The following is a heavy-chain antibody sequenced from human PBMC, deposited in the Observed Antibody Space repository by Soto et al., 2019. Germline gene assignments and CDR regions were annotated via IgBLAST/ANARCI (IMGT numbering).Heavy chain of an antibody. Sequence: WGSLRLSCAASGFTFTRYSMNWVRQAPGKGLEWVSSISSTTNYIYYGDSMKGRFTISRDNAKNSLYLQMNSLRAEDTAVYYCARESEDLTSNFDYWGQGTLVTVSS. CDR3: ARESEDLTSNFDY. J-gene: IGHJ4*02. CDR1: GFTFTRYS. V-gene: IGHV3-21*06. CDR2: ISSTTNYI.